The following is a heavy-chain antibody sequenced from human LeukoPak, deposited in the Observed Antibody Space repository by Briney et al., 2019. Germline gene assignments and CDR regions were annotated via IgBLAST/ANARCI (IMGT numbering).Heavy chain of an antibody. D-gene: IGHD6-13*01. J-gene: IGHJ4*02. Sequence: SETLSLTCAVYGGSFSGYYWSWIRQPPGKGLEWIGEINHSGSTNYNPSLKSRVTISVDTSKNQFSLKLSSVTAADTAVYYCARTLVDGSGIAAPREPTGFDYWCQGTLVTVSS. CDR3: ARTLVDGSGIAAPREPTGFDY. V-gene: IGHV4-34*01. CDR2: INHSGST. CDR1: GGSFSGYY.